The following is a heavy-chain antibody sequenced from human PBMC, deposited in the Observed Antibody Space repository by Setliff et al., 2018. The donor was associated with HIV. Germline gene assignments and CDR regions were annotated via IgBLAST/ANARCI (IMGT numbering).Heavy chain of an antibody. J-gene: IGHJ6*03. CDR3: ARHAPYPPWAYYYYYMDV. V-gene: IGHV4-59*08. CDR1: GGSFSGYY. CDR2: IYYSGST. D-gene: IGHD3-16*01. Sequence: SETLSLTCGVYGGSFSGYYWSWIRQSPGKGLEWIGYIYYSGSTNYNPSLKSRVTISVDTSKNQFSLKLSSVTAADTAVYYCARHAPYPPWAYYYYYMDVWGKGTTVTSP.